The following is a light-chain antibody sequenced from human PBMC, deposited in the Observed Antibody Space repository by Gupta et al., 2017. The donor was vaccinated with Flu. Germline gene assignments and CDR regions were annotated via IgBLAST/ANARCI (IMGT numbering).Light chain of an antibody. CDR2: RNN. CDR1: SSNIGSNY. CDR3: AAWDDSLSGRV. Sequence: QSVLTQPPSASGTPGQRVTISCSGSSSNIGSNYVYWYQQLPGTALKLLIYRNNQRPSGVPDRFSGSKSGTSASLAISGLRSEDEADYYCAAWDDSLSGRVFGGGTKLTVL. V-gene: IGLV1-47*01. J-gene: IGLJ3*02.